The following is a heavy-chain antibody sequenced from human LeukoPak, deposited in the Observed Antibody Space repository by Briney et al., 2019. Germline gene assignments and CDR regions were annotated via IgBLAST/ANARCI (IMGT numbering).Heavy chain of an antibody. CDR1: GYTFTGYY. CDR2: IIPIFGTA. CDR3: ARIHDSSGYYPYYFDY. J-gene: IGHJ4*02. D-gene: IGHD3-22*01. Sequence: SVKVSCKASGYTFTGYYMHWVRQAPGQGLEWMGGIIPIFGTANYAQKFQGRVTITADESTSTAYMELSSPRSEDTAVYYCARIHDSSGYYPYYFDYWGQGTLVTVSS. V-gene: IGHV1-69*13.